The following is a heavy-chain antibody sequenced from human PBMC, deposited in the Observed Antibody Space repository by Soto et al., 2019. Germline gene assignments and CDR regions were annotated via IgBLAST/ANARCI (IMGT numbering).Heavy chain of an antibody. CDR2: ISSSGNSI. J-gene: IGHJ4*02. CDR3: ARDPGCSNGICSRFED. V-gene: IGHV3-48*03. Sequence: GGSLILSCASSGFTFTSCDMNWVRQAPGKGLEWISYISSSGNSINYADSVKGRFTISRDNAKSSLYLQMNSLRAEDTAVYYCARDPGCSNGICSRFEDWGQGLLVSVAS. CDR1: GFTFTSCD. D-gene: IGHD2-8*01.